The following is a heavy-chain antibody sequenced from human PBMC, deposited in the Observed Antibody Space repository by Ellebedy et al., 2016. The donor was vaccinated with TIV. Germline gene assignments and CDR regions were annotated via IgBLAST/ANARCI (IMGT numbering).Heavy chain of an antibody. Sequence: SETLSLTXTVSSGSISSGNYYWSWIRQHPGKGLEWFGYIYYSGSTYYNPSLKSRVTISVDTSKNQFSLKLSSVTAADTAVYYCARARSLTVVTPHYFDYWGQGTLVTVSS. D-gene: IGHD4-23*01. CDR3: ARARSLTVVTPHYFDY. CDR2: IYYSGST. J-gene: IGHJ4*02. V-gene: IGHV4-31*03. CDR1: SGSISSGNYY.